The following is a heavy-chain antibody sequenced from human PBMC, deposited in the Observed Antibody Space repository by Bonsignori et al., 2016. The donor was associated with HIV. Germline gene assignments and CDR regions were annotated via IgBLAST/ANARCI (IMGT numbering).Heavy chain of an antibody. Sequence: WIRQPPGKGLEWIGIIYFSGSTYYKPSLKSRVTISVDTSKNQFSLKLNSVTAADTAVYYCARAYFEPYASFLFDYWGQGTLVTVSS. CDR2: IYFSGST. D-gene: IGHD3-10*01. V-gene: IGHV4-30-4*01. CDR3: ARAYFEPYASFLFDY. J-gene: IGHJ4*02.